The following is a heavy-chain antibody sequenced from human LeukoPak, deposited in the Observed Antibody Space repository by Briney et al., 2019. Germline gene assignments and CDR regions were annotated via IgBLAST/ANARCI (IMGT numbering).Heavy chain of an antibody. CDR2: INHSGST. D-gene: IGHD3-16*02. CDR1: GGSFSGYY. J-gene: IGHJ5*02. V-gene: IGHV4-34*01. CDR3: ARKAYDYVWGSYRSPWFDP. Sequence: SETLSLTCAVYGGSFSGYYWSWIRQPPGKGLEGIGEINHSGSTNYNPSLKSRVTISVDPSKNQFSLKLSSVTAADTAVYYCARKAYDYVWGSYRSPWFDPWGQGTLVTVSS.